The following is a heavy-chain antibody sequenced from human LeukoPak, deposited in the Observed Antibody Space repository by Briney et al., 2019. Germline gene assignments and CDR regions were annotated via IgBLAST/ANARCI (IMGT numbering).Heavy chain of an antibody. Sequence: GGSLRLSCAASGFTFSDYYMSWIRQAPGKGLEWVSYISSSGSTIYYADSVKGRFTISRDNAKNSLYLQMNSLRAEDTAVYYCASFVVRYFDWLSSAEYFQHWGQGTLVTVSS. CDR2: ISSSGSTI. CDR3: ASFVVRYFDWLSSAEYFQH. J-gene: IGHJ1*01. D-gene: IGHD3-9*01. V-gene: IGHV3-11*01. CDR1: GFTFSDYY.